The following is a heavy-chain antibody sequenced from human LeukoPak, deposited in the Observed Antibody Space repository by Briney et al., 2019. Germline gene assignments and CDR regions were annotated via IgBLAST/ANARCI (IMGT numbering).Heavy chain of an antibody. Sequence: GESLKISCAGSGYSFTNYWIGWVRQMPGKGLEWMGIMYPGDSEATYSPSFQGQVTISADKSISTAYLQWSSLKATDTAMYYCVRRANWGYYFDYWGQGTLVTVSS. J-gene: IGHJ4*02. V-gene: IGHV5-51*01. CDR1: GYSFTNYW. CDR2: MYPGDSEA. D-gene: IGHD7-27*01. CDR3: VRRANWGYYFDY.